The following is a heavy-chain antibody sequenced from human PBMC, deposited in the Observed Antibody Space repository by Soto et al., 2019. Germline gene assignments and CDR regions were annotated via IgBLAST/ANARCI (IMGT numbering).Heavy chain of an antibody. J-gene: IGHJ4*02. V-gene: IGHV4-4*07. Sequence: QVQLQESGPGLVKPSETLSLTCTVSGVSITSYYWSWIRQPAGKGLEWIGRIYSSGSTNYNPSLKSQVTMSIDTSKNQFSLKLSSVTAADTAVYYCACLYNWNGWSDYWGQGTLVTVSS. D-gene: IGHD1-20*01. CDR3: ACLYNWNGWSDY. CDR1: GVSITSYY. CDR2: IYSSGST.